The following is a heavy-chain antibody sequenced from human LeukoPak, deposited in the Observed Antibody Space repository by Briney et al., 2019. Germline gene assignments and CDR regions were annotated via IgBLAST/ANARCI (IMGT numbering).Heavy chain of an antibody. CDR2: KWYDGSNK. J-gene: IGHJ1*01. D-gene: IGHD6-13*01. CDR1: GFTFSSYG. V-gene: IGHV3-33*01. Sequence: GGSLRLSCAASGFTFSSYGMHWVRQAPGKGLEWVAVKWYDGSNKYYADSVKGRFTISRDNSKDTLYLQMNSLRAEDTAVYYCARDEAAAAAKGYFQHWGQGTLVTVSS. CDR3: ARDEAAAAAKGYFQH.